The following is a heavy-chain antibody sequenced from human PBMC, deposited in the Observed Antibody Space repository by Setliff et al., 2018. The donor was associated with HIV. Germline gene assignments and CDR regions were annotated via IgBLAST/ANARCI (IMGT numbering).Heavy chain of an antibody. CDR3: ARDEYQVEVHRGDSYGSFDY. Sequence: SETLSLTCTVSGGSINSYSWSWIRQPPGKGLEWIGYIYYNGSTNFNPSTNYNPSLKSRVTISLDTSKHHPSLRLSSVTSADTAVYYCARDEYQVEVHRGDSYGSFDYWGQGTLVTVSS. V-gene: IGHV4-59*12. J-gene: IGHJ4*02. D-gene: IGHD5-18*01. CDR2: IYYNGSTNFNPST. CDR1: GGSINSYS.